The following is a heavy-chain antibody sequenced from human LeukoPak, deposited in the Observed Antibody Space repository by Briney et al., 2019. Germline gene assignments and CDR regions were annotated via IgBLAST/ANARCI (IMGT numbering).Heavy chain of an antibody. CDR3: ARVADEFGDCGFDS. J-gene: IGHJ4*02. Sequence: PSETLSLTCAVSGGPISSATYYWSWIRQPPGKGLEWVGHIYNSGRTYYNPSLKRRLTMSLDTSRNQFSLRLSSVTAADTAVYHCARVADEFGDCGFDSWGQGTLVTVSS. V-gene: IGHV4-30-4*01. D-gene: IGHD2-21*02. CDR2: IYNSGRT. CDR1: GGPISSATYY.